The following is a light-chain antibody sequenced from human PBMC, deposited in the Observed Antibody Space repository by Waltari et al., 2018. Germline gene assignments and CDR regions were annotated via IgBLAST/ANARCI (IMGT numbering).Light chain of an antibody. CDR2: AAT. Sequence: DNQMTPTPSSLSASIGDSVTITCRASQNVNNYLNWYQQKPGRAPDLLIYAATSLHNGVPPRFSGSGFGTEFTLTISNLQPEDFATYYCQQSYRTPYTFGPGTKVEI. J-gene: IGKJ2*01. CDR1: QNVNNY. V-gene: IGKV1-39*01. CDR3: QQSYRTPYT.